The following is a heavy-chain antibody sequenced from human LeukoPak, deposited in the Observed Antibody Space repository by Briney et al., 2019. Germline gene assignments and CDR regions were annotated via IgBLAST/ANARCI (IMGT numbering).Heavy chain of an antibody. CDR1: GGSISSSSYY. Sequence: AETLSLTCTVSGGSISSSSYYWGWIRQPPGKGLEGIGSIYYSGSTYYNPSLKSRVTISVDTSKNQFSLTLSSVTAADTAVYYCARLRARGLRKHLDAFDIWGQGTMVTVSS. V-gene: IGHV4-39*01. D-gene: IGHD5-12*01. CDR2: IYYSGST. CDR3: ARLRARGLRKHLDAFDI. J-gene: IGHJ3*02.